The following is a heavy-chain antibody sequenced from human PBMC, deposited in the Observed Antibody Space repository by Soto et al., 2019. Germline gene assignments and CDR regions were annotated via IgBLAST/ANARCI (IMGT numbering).Heavy chain of an antibody. D-gene: IGHD3-10*01. J-gene: IGHJ4*02. CDR1: GYTFTSYD. CDR3: ARAFRGGDY. Sequence: ASVKVSCKASGYTFTSYDINWVRQATGQGLEWMGWMNPNSGNTGYAQKLQGRVTMTRNTSISTAYMELRSVTAADTAVYYCARAFRGGDYWGQGTLVTVSS. CDR2: MNPNSGNT. V-gene: IGHV1-8*01.